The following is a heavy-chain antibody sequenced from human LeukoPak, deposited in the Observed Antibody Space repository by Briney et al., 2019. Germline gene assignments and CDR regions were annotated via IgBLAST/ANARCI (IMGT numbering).Heavy chain of an antibody. J-gene: IGHJ4*02. CDR1: GFTFSSYA. CDR3: AKEPRRDGYNYPVLDY. V-gene: IGHV3-23*01. Sequence: PGGSLRLSCAAFGFTFSSYAMSGFRKAPGRGLEGVSAISGSGGSTYYADSVKGRFTISRDNSKNTLYLQMNSLRAEDTAVYYCAKEPRRDGYNYPVLDYWGQGTLVTVSS. CDR2: ISGSGGST. D-gene: IGHD5-24*01.